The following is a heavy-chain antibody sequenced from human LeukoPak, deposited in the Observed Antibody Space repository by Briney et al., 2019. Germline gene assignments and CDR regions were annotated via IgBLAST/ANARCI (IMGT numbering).Heavy chain of an antibody. Sequence: ASVKVSCKVSGYTLTELSMHWVRQAPGKGLEWMGGFDPEDGETIYAQKFQGRVTMTEDTSTDTAYTELSSLRSEDTAVYYCACVAGKGQAEGYWGQGTLVTVSS. CDR2: FDPEDGET. J-gene: IGHJ4*02. CDR1: GYTLTELS. CDR3: ACVAGKGQAEGY. D-gene: IGHD6-19*01. V-gene: IGHV1-24*01.